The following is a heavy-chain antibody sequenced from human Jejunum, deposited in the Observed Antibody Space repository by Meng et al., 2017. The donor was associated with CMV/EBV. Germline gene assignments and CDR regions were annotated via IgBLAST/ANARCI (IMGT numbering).Heavy chain of an antibody. CDR3: TRHSIVVVPAAGFDP. CDR1: LREYT. Sequence: LREYTIQWVSQAPAKVLEWVGRIRSKTYSSATAYAASVKGRFIISRDDSKNTAYLQMNSLKTEDTAVYYCTRHSIVVVPAAGFDPWGQGTLVTVSS. V-gene: IGHV3-73*01. D-gene: IGHD2-2*01. J-gene: IGHJ5*02. CDR2: IRSKTYSSAT.